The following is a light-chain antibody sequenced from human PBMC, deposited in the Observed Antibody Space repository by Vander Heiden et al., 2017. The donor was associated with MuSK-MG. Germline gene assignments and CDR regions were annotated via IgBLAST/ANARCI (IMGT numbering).Light chain of an antibody. CDR1: QSVSSF. J-gene: IGKJ4*01. CDR2: HAS. V-gene: IGKV3-11*01. Sequence: EIVLTQSPATLSLSPGERATLSCRASQSVSSFLAWYQQKPGQAPTLLIHHASNMTTDIPPRFSGSGSGTAFTLTISSLEPEDFAVYYCQQRSNWPLTFGGGTKVDIK. CDR3: QQRSNWPLT.